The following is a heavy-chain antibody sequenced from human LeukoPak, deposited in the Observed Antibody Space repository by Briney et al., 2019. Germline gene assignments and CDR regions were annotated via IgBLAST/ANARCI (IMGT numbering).Heavy chain of an antibody. CDR2: INHSGST. J-gene: IGHJ4*02. CDR3: AREITVTRPFDY. D-gene: IGHD4-17*01. V-gene: IGHV4-34*01. CDR1: GGSFSGYY. Sequence: SETLSLTCAVYGGSFSGYYWSWIRQPPGKGLEWIGEINHSGSTNYNPSLKSRVTMSVDTSKNQFSLKLSSVTAADTAVYYCAREITVTRPFDYWGQGTLVTVSS.